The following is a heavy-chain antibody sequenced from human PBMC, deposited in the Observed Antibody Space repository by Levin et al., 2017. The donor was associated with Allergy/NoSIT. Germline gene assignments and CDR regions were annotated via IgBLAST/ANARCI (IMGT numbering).Heavy chain of an antibody. V-gene: IGHV3-23*01. Sequence: GGSLRLSCVASGFTFSNYGMTWVRQAPGKGLEWVSVISGSGGTTYYPDSVKGRFTISRDNSKNTLYLQMNSLRAEDTAVYYCAKRVWDTSSWYDWYFDLWGRGTLVTVSS. D-gene: IGHD6-13*01. CDR3: AKRVWDTSSWYDWYFDL. CDR1: GFTFSNYG. CDR2: ISGSGGTT. J-gene: IGHJ2*01.